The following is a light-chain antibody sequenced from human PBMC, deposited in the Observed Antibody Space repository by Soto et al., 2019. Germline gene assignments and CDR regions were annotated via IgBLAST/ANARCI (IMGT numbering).Light chain of an antibody. Sequence: EIVMTQSPVILSVSPGETATLSCRASQSVSSNLAWYQQKPGQAPRLLIYGASTRATDIPARFSGSGSGTEFTLTISSLQSEDFAVYYCQQYINFWTFGQGTKVEIK. CDR3: QQYINFWT. V-gene: IGKV3-15*01. CDR2: GAS. CDR1: QSVSSN. J-gene: IGKJ1*01.